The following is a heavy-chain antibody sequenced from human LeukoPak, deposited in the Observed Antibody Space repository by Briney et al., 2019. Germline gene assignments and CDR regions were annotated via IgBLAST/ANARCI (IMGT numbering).Heavy chain of an antibody. CDR1: GFTVSSNY. J-gene: IGHJ6*02. V-gene: IGHV3-66*01. CDR2: IYSGGST. Sequence: GSLRLSCAASGFTVSSNYMSWVRQAPGKGLEWVSVIYSGGSTHYADSVKGRFTISRDNSKNTLYLQMNSLRAEDTAVYYCARGSMVRRGFYYGMDVWGQGTTVTVSS. D-gene: IGHD3-10*01. CDR3: ARGSMVRRGFYYGMDV.